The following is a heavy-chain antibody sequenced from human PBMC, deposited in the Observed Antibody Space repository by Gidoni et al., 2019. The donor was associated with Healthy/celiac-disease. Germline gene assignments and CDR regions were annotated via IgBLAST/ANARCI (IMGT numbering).Heavy chain of an antibody. D-gene: IGHD6-19*01. J-gene: IGHJ6*02. CDR3: AKDRQVAGINYYYGMDV. V-gene: IGHV3-30*18. CDR1: GFTFSSYG. CDR2: ISYDGSNK. Sequence: QVQLVESGGGVVHPGRSLRLSCAASGFTFSSYGMHWVRQAPGKGLEWVAVISYDGSNKYYADSVKGRFTISRDNSKNTLYLQMNSLRAEDTAVYYCAKDRQVAGINYYYGMDVWGQGTTVTVSS.